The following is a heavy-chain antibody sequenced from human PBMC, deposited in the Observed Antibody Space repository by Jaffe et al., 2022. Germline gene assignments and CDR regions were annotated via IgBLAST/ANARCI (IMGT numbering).Heavy chain of an antibody. J-gene: IGHJ4*02. D-gene: IGHD3-16*01. CDR1: GFTFRDYD. V-gene: IGHV3-23*01. CDR3: AKFDGGFH. Sequence: EVQLLESGGGFVQPGGSLRLSCSGSGFTFRDYDLTWVRQAPGKGLEWVSSISATGLTTYYTDSVKGRFTISRDNSKNTLYLQMDSLRADDTAIYYCAKFDGGFHWGQGTLVTVSS. CDR2: ISATGLTT.